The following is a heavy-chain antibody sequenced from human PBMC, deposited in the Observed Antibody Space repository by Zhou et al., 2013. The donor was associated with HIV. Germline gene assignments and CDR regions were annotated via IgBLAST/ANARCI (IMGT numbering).Heavy chain of an antibody. CDR2: IIPVTGMT. J-gene: IGHJ3*01. Sequence: QVQLVQSGAEVKKPGSSVKVSCKASRDTFSSYAISCVRHAPGQGLEWMGRIIPVTGMTHYARRFQGRFTLTADMSTSTVYMELSSLSSDDTAVYYCVSTNWNDWGQGTLVTVSS. CDR1: RDTFSSYA. V-gene: IGHV1-69*04. D-gene: IGHD1-1*01. CDR3: VSTNWND.